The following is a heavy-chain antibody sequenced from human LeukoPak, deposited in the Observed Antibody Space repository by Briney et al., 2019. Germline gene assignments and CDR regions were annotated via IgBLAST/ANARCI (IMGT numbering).Heavy chain of an antibody. V-gene: IGHV3-23*01. Sequence: GGSLRLSCAASGFTFSSHAMSWVRQAPGKGLEWVSAISGSGGNTYYADSVKGRFTISRDNSKNTLYLQMNSLRAEDTAVYYCAKAAGRGYNYGDYFDYWGQGTLVTVAS. J-gene: IGHJ4*02. CDR2: ISGSGGNT. CDR3: AKAAGRGYNYGDYFDY. CDR1: GFTFSSHA. D-gene: IGHD5-18*01.